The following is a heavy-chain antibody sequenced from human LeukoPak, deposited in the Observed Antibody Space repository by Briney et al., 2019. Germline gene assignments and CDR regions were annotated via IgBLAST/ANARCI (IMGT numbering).Heavy chain of an antibody. D-gene: IGHD5-18*01. CDR3: ARRSNSLWQSFDY. CDR2: IYYSGST. Sequence: SETLSLTCTVSGGSISSSSYYWGWIRQPPGKGLEWIGSIYYSGSTYYNPSLKSRVTISVDTSKNQFSLKLSSVTAADTAVYYCARRSNSLWQSFDYWGQGTLVTVSS. V-gene: IGHV4-39*07. CDR1: GGSISSSSYY. J-gene: IGHJ4*02.